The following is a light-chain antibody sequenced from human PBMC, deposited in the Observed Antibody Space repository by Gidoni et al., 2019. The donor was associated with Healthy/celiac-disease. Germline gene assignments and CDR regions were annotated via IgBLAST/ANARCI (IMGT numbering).Light chain of an antibody. J-gene: IGLJ2*01. CDR2: QDS. V-gene: IGLV3-1*01. CDR3: QAWYSSTVV. Sequence: SYELTQPPSVSVSPGQTASNTCSGDKLGDKYACWYQQKPGQSPVLVIYQDSKQPSGIPGRFSGSNSGKTATLTISGTQAMDEADCYCQAWYSSTVVFGGGTKLTVL. CDR1: KLGDKY.